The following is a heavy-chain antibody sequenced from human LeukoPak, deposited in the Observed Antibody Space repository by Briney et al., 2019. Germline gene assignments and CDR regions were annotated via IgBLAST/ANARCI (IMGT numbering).Heavy chain of an antibody. D-gene: IGHD6-13*01. V-gene: IGHV5-51*01. CDR1: GYSFTSYW. Sequence: GESLKISCKGSGYSFTSYWIGWVRQMPGKGLEWMGIIYPGDSDTRYSPSFQGQVTISAVKSISTAYLQWSSLKASDTAMYYCARRGSIAAAGPTYYYYYMDVWGKGTTVTVSS. J-gene: IGHJ6*03. CDR3: ARRGSIAAAGPTYYYYYMDV. CDR2: IYPGDSDT.